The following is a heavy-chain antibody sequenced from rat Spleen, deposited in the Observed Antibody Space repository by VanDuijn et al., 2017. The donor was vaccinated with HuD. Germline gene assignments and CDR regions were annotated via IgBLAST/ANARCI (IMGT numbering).Heavy chain of an antibody. CDR2: IWSDGDT. J-gene: IGHJ2*01. V-gene: IGHV2-32*01. CDR3: ARAGGMDY. Sequence: QVQLKESGPGLVQPSQTLSLTCTVSGFSLTSYNVHWVRQPSGKGLEWMGMIWSDGDTSYNSALKSRLSISRDTSKSQVFLKMSSLQTEDTATYYCARAGGMDYWGQGVMVTVSS. D-gene: IGHD1-11*01. CDR1: GFSLTSYN.